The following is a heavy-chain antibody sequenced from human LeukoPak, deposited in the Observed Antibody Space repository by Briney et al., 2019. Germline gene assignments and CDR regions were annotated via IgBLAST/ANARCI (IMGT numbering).Heavy chain of an antibody. CDR2: INPNSGGT. D-gene: IGHD2-15*01. V-gene: IGHV1-2*02. J-gene: IGHJ5*02. Sequence: ASVKVSCKASGYTFTGHYMHWVRQAPGQGLEWMGWINPNSGGTIYAQNFQGRVTMTRDTSISTAYMELSSLRSDDTAVYYCARDRLRLGYERTNWFDPWGQGTLVTVSS. CDR3: ARDRLRLGYERTNWFDP. CDR1: GYTFTGHY.